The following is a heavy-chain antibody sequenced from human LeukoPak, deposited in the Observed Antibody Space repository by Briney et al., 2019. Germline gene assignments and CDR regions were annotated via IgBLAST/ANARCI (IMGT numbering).Heavy chain of an antibody. CDR1: GGSISSYY. D-gene: IGHD5-12*01. V-gene: IGHV4-59*01. Sequence: PSEPLSLTCTAPGGSISSYYWSWIRQPPGKGLEWVGYIYYSGSTNYNPSLKSRVTISVDTSKNQFSLKLSSVTAADTAVYYCARGHRGYSGYDRLGYSSGWQRVNWFDPWGQGTLVTVSS. J-gene: IGHJ5*02. CDR2: IYYSGST. CDR3: ARGHRGYSGYDRLGYSSGWQRVNWFDP.